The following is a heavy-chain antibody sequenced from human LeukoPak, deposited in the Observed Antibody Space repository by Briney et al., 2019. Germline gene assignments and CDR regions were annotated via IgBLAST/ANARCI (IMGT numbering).Heavy chain of an antibody. D-gene: IGHD4-17*01. CDR3: ARQPDYGDYFDY. J-gene: IGHJ4*02. V-gene: IGHV3-23*01. CDR2: ISDGGSIT. Sequence: GGTLRLSCAASGFTFSDYGMSWVRQAPGKGLEWVSTISDGGSITYYADSVKGRFTISRDNSKNTLFLQMSSLRAVDTAVYYCARQPDYGDYFDYWGQGTLVTVSS. CDR1: GFTFSDYG.